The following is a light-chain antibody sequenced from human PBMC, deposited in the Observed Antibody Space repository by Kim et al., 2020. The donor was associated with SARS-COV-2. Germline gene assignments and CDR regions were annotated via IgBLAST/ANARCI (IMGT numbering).Light chain of an antibody. Sequence: QPVLTQSSSASASLGSSVKLTCTLSSGHSSYIIAWHQQQPGKAPRYLMKVEDSGGFNKGSGIPERFSGSSSGADRYLTISNLQSEDEADYYCETWDSDTRVFGGGTQLIVL. J-gene: IGLJ3*02. CDR2: VEDSGGF. CDR3: ETWDSDTRV. CDR1: SGHSSYI. V-gene: IGLV4-60*03.